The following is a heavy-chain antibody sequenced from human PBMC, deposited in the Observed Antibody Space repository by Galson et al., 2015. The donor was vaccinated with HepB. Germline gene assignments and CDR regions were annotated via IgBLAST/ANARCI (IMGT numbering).Heavy chain of an antibody. Sequence: SLRLSCAASGFTFSSYAMSWVRQAPGKGLEWVSAISGSGGSTYYADSVKGRFTISRDNSKNTLYLQMNSLRAEDTAVYYCARDLSGWGIPTTFDYWGQGTPVTVSS. J-gene: IGHJ4*02. CDR3: ARDLSGWGIPTTFDY. CDR2: ISGSGGST. D-gene: IGHD6-19*01. V-gene: IGHV3-23*01. CDR1: GFTFSSYA.